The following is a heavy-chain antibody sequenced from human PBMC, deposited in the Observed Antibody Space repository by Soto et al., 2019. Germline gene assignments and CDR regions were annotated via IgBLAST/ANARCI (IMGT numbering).Heavy chain of an antibody. CDR2: IYYSGST. D-gene: IGHD6-13*01. V-gene: IGHV4-61*01. CDR1: GGSVSSGSYY. CDR3: ASTMGGSIAAAQYPIYGMDV. Sequence: SETLSLTCTVSGGSVSSGSYYLSWIRQPPGKGLEWIGYIYYSGSTNYNPSLKSRVTISVDTSKNQFSLKLSSVTAADTAVYYCASTMGGSIAAAQYPIYGMDVWGQGTTVTVSS. J-gene: IGHJ6*02.